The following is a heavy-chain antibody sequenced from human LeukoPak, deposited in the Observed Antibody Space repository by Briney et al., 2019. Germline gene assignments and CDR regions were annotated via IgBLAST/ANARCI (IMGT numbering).Heavy chain of an antibody. D-gene: IGHD6-19*01. CDR1: GYTFTSYY. Sequence: ASVKVSCKASGYTFTSYYMHWVRQAPGQGLEWMGIINPSGGSTSYAQKFQGRVTMTRDTSTSTVYVELSSLRSEDTAVYYCARGPIAVAGLKGASAFDIWGQGTMVTVSS. CDR3: ARGPIAVAGLKGASAFDI. V-gene: IGHV1-46*01. J-gene: IGHJ3*02. CDR2: INPSGGST.